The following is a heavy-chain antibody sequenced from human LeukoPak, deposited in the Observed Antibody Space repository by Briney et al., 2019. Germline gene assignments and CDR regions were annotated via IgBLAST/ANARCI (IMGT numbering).Heavy chain of an antibody. CDR2: VQYSGST. J-gene: IGHJ3*02. CDR3: ARGTWSRDFDI. D-gene: IGHD1-1*01. V-gene: IGHV4-59*01. Sequence: KPSETLSLTCTVPVDSLTSYYWNCVRQPPGKGLECIGSVQYSGSTYYSPSLKSRVAISVDTSKNQLSLNLTSVTAAHTARYYFARGTWSRDFDIWGLGTMVTVSS. CDR1: VDSLTSYY.